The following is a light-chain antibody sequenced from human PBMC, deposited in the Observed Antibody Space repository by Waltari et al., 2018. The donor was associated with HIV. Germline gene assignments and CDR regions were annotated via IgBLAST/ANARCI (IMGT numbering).Light chain of an antibody. CDR1: TLSKEY. V-gene: IGLV3-25*03. CDR2: RDK. Sequence: SYGLTQPPSVSVSPGQTARITCSGDTLSKEYGYWYQQKPGQAPVLLIYRDKERSSGIPKRFSGSSSVTTVTLAISGVQAEDEADYYCLSSDSRGVHKFFGGGTKLTVL. CDR3: LSSDSRGVHKF. J-gene: IGLJ2*01.